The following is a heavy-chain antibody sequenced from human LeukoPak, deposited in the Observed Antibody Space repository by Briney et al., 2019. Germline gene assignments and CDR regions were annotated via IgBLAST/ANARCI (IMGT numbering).Heavy chain of an antibody. J-gene: IGHJ6*03. Sequence: GGSLRLSCAASGFTFSSYSMNWVRQAPGKGLEWVSSISSSSSYKYYADSVKGRFTISRDNAKNSLYLQMNSLRAEDTAVYYCASLTTGRADYYYYMDVWGKGTAVTISS. D-gene: IGHD3-9*01. V-gene: IGHV3-21*01. CDR1: GFTFSSYS. CDR3: ASLTTGRADYYYYMDV. CDR2: ISSSSSYK.